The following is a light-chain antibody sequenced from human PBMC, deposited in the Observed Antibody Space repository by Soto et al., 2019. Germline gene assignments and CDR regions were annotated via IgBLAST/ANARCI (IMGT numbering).Light chain of an antibody. V-gene: IGKV3-15*01. CDR1: ESVSNN. Sequence: EKVMTQSPATLSLSLGERATLSCRASESVSNNLAWYHQRPGQAPRLLIYGASTRATGIPDRFSGSGSGTEFTLTITRLQSEDFGFYFCQQYDYWLSLTFGGGTKVDIK. J-gene: IGKJ4*01. CDR3: QQYDYWLSLT. CDR2: GAS.